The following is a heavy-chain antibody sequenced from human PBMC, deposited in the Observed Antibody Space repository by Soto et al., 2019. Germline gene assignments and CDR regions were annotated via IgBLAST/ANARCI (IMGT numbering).Heavy chain of an antibody. Sequence: QVHLVQSGAEVKKPGASVKVSCQGSGYAFTTYGITWVRQAPGQGLEWMGWISAHNGNTNSAQKLQGRVTVTRDTSTSTAYMELRSLRYDDTAVYYCARGRDGEYWGQGALVTVSS. CDR2: ISAHNGNT. V-gene: IGHV1-18*01. J-gene: IGHJ4*02. D-gene: IGHD3-10*01. CDR3: ARGRDGEY. CDR1: GYAFTTYG.